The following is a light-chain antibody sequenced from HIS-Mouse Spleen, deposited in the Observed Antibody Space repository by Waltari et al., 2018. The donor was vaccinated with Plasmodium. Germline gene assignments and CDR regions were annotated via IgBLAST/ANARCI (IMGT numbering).Light chain of an antibody. CDR1: SSDVGGSNY. CDR3: SSYTSSSTLNYV. Sequence: QSALTQPASVSGSPGQSITISCTGTSSDVGGSNYVSWYQQHPGKAPKLMIYDVSNRPAGVSNRVAGSKSGNTASLTISGLQAEDEADYYCSSYTSSSTLNYVFGTGTKVTVL. J-gene: IGLJ1*01. V-gene: IGLV2-14*03. CDR2: DVS.